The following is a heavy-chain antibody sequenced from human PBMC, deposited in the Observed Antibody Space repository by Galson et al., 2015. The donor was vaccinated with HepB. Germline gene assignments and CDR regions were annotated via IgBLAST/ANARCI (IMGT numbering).Heavy chain of an antibody. D-gene: IGHD6-13*01. CDR2: ISGSGGST. V-gene: IGHV3-23*01. CDR1: GLTFSSYA. CDR3: ARHHSSSWSAYYYYGMDV. J-gene: IGHJ6*02. Sequence: SLRLSCAASGLTFSSYAMSWVRQAPGKGLEWVSAISGSGGSTYYADSVKGRFTISRDNSKNTLYLQMNSLRAEDTAVYYCARHHSSSWSAYYYYGMDVWGQGTTVTVSS.